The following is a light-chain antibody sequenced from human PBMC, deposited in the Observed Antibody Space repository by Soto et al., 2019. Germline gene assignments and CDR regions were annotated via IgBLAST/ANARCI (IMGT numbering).Light chain of an antibody. J-gene: IGLJ2*01. CDR3: QTWGTGIVV. CDR1: SGHSSYA. Sequence: QSVLTQSPSASASLGASVNLTCTLSSGHSSYAIAWHQQQPEKGPRFLIKLNSDGSHSKGDGIPDRFSGSSSGAERYFTISSLQSEDEADYYCQTWGTGIVVFGGGTKLTVL. V-gene: IGLV4-69*01. CDR2: LNSDGSH.